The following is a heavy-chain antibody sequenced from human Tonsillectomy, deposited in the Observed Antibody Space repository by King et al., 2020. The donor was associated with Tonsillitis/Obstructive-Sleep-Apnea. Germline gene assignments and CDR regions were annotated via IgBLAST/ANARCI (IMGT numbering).Heavy chain of an antibody. CDR3: AKISSWEFLRYLDY. V-gene: IGHV3-23*04. Sequence: VQLVESGGLLLQPGGSLRPSCAASGFTFSTYAMSLVRQAPGKGLEWVSSISGSGATRYYADSVKGRFPISRDNSKNTLYLQMNTLRAEDTAIYYCAKISSWEFLRYLDYWGQGTLVTVYS. CDR2: ISGSGATR. J-gene: IGHJ4*02. D-gene: IGHD3-10*01. CDR1: GFTFSTYA.